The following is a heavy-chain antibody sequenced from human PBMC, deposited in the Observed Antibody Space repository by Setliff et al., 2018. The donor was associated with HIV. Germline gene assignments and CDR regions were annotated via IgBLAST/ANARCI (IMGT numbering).Heavy chain of an antibody. J-gene: IGHJ4*02. CDR3: ARATGPTYYFDY. V-gene: IGHV4-34*01. CDR1: GGSFTGYY. Sequence: SETLSLTCAVYGGSFTGYYWNWIRQAPGEGLEWIGEINPGGSTNYNPSLKSRVTISLNTSTNQFSLRVTSVTAADTAVYFCARATGPTYYFDYWGQGTLVTVSS. CDR2: INPGGST.